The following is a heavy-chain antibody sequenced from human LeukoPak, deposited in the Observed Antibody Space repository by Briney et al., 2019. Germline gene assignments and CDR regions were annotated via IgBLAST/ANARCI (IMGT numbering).Heavy chain of an antibody. J-gene: IGHJ4*02. CDR1: GFTFSDYY. CDR3: ARVRYSSSWGPPFDY. CDR2: ISSSGSTI. Sequence: GGSLRLSCAASGFTFSDYYMSWIRQAPGKGLECVSYISSSGSTIYYADSVKGRFTISRDNAKNSLYLQMNSLRAEDTAVYYCARVRYSSSWGPPFDYWGQGTLVTVSS. D-gene: IGHD6-13*01. V-gene: IGHV3-11*04.